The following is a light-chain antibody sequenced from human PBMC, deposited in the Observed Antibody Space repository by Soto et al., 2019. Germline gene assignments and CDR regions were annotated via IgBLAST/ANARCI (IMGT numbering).Light chain of an antibody. Sequence: QSALTQPASVSGSPGQSITISCTGTSRDVGAYNYVSWYQQHPGRAPKLIIYDVSNRPSGDSNRFSGSKSGNMASLTISGLQAEDEADYYCSSYTSSSTVVLGGGTKLTVL. CDR1: SRDVGAYNY. CDR3: SSYTSSSTVV. V-gene: IGLV2-14*01. CDR2: DVS. J-gene: IGLJ2*01.